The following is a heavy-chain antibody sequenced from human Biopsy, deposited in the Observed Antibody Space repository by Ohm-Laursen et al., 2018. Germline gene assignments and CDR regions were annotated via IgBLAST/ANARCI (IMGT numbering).Heavy chain of an antibody. CDR2: IWYDGTNK. D-gene: IGHD3-16*01. V-gene: IGHV3-33*06. CDR1: GFSFSDYG. J-gene: IGHJ6*02. Sequence: SLRLSCAASGFSFSDYGMHWVRQAPGRGLEWVAVIWYDGTNKYYAESVEGRFTISRDNSKNMVYLQMGSLTVEDTAVYYCAKVHDSGYYYYSMDVWGQGTTVTVSS. CDR3: AKVHDSGYYYYSMDV.